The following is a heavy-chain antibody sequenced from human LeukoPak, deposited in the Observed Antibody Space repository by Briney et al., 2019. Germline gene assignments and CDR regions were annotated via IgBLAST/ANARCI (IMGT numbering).Heavy chain of an antibody. J-gene: IGHJ4*02. CDR1: GYTFTGYY. V-gene: IGHV1-2*02. D-gene: IGHD6-13*01. CDR3: ARINSNWYYFDY. Sequence: GASVKVSCKAPGYTFTGYYMHWVRQAPGQGLEWMGWINPNSGGTNYAQKFQGRVTMTRDTSISTAYMELSRLRSDDTAVSYCARINSNWYYFDYWGQGTLVTVSS. CDR2: INPNSGGT.